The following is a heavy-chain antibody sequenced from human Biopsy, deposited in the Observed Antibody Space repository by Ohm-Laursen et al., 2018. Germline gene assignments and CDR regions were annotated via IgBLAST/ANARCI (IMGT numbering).Heavy chain of an antibody. CDR1: GFPFTGFS. J-gene: IGHJ4*02. CDR3: ALAAAQTVTHFDY. Sequence: SLRLSCAASGFPFTGFSMDWVRQAPGKGLGWVSTISGNSDIIYDTDSVKGRFTISRDNSKNTLYLQMNSLRADDTAVYYCALAAAQTVTHFDYWGQGTLVTVSS. D-gene: IGHD4-17*01. CDR2: ISGNSDII. V-gene: IGHV3-23*01.